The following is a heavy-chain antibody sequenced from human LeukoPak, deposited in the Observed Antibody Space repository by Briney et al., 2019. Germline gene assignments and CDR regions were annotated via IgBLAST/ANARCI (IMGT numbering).Heavy chain of an antibody. J-gene: IGHJ4*02. CDR1: GFTFSNYW. CDR2: INPGGSST. CDR3: ARSNQADDY. Sequence: TGGSLRLSCAASGFTFSNYWMHWVRQAPGKGLVWVSRINPGGSSTTYADSVKGRFTISRDNAKNTLYLQMNSLRAEDTAVYYCARSNQADDYWGQGTLVTVSS. V-gene: IGHV3-74*01. D-gene: IGHD4-11*01.